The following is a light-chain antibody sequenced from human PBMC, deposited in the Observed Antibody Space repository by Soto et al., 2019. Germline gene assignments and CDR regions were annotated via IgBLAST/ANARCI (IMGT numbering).Light chain of an antibody. CDR3: TSWTTSTTMK. J-gene: IGLJ2*01. V-gene: IGLV2-14*01. CDR1: SSDVGASNY. CDR2: DVN. Sequence: QSALTQPASVSGSPGQSITISCTGTSSDVGASNYVSWYQQHPGKAPKLIIYDVNIRPSGVSNRFSGSKSGNTASLTISGLQAEDEADYYCTSWTTSTTMKFGGGTKVTVL.